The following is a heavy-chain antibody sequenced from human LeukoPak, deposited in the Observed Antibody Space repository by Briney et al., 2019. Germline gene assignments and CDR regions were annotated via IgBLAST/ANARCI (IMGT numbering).Heavy chain of an antibody. CDR1: GGSISSYY. D-gene: IGHD3-3*01. J-gene: IGHJ6*03. CDR2: IYYSGST. Sequence: SETLSLTCTVSGGSISSYYWSWIRQPPGKGLEWIGYIYYSGSTNYNPSLKSRVTISVDTSKNQFSLKLSSVTAADTAVYYCARVGTIFGVVPYYYYMDVWGKGTTVTVSS. V-gene: IGHV4-59*01. CDR3: ARVGTIFGVVPYYYYMDV.